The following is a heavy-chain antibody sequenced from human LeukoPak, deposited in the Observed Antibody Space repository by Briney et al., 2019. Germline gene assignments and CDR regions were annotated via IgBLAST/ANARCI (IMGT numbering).Heavy chain of an antibody. CDR2: FYRGDNT. CDR1: GFTVSGNY. J-gene: IGHJ4*02. CDR3: AGGYYFDY. Sequence: PGGSLRLSCAASGFTVSGNYMNWVRQAPGKGLEWVSLFYRGDNTYYADSVKGRFTTSRDNSKSTLYLQMNSLRAEDTAVYYCAGGYYFDYWGQGTLVTVSS. D-gene: IGHD3-22*01. V-gene: IGHV3-53*01.